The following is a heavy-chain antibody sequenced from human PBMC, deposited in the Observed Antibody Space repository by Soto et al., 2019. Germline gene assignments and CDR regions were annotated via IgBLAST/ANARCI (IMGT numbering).Heavy chain of an antibody. CDR1: GLTLSTYW. Sequence: GGSLRLSCAASGLTLSTYWMTWVRQAPGKGLQWVANVKQDGSEKNYVDSVKGRFTISRDNAKNSVYLQMNSLGAEDTAVYYCAPGYRLYWGQGTLVTVSS. J-gene: IGHJ4*02. V-gene: IGHV3-7*01. D-gene: IGHD6-13*01. CDR2: VKQDGSEK. CDR3: APGYRLY.